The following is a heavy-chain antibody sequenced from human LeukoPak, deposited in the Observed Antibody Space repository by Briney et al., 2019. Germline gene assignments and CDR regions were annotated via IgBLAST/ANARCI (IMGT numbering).Heavy chain of an antibody. V-gene: IGHV5-51*01. J-gene: IGHJ6*02. Sequence: GESLKISCKGSGYIFTSYWIGWVRQMPGKGLEWMGIIYPGDSDTRYSPSFQGQVTISADKSISTAYLQWSSLKASDTAMYYCARLPADPTYYYYGMDVWGQGTTVTVSS. CDR2: IYPGDSDT. CDR1: GYIFTSYW. CDR3: ARLPADPTYYYYGMDV.